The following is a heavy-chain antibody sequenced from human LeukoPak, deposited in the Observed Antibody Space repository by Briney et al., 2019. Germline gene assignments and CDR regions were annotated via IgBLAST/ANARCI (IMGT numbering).Heavy chain of an antibody. CDR3: TNAKVSSLTYFDWFPWN. CDR2: ICGGGSTT. J-gene: IGHJ4*02. V-gene: IGHV3-23*01. CDR1: VVISSVYA. D-gene: IGHD3-9*01. Sequence: PVGSPRLSRAASVVISSVYAMNWVREAPGEGVWWVAVICGGGSTTIYGDAVKGRFTSSRDDSKKTLYLQMNSLRAEDTAVYYCTNAKVSSLTYFDWFPWNWGQGSLVTVS.